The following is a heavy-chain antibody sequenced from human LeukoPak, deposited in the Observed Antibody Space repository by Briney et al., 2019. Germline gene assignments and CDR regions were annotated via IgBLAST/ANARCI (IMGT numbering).Heavy chain of an antibody. J-gene: IGHJ4*02. CDR2: INTDGTVT. V-gene: IGHV3-74*01. D-gene: IGHD6-19*01. Sequence: PGGSLRLSCAASGFTFSKYWMLWLRQAPGKGLESVSRINTDGTVTTYAESVKGRFTVSRDNADNTMFLQMNSVRDEDTAVYYCATKQWLAPPPDSWGQGTPVTVSS. CDR3: ATKQWLAPPPDS. CDR1: GFTFSKYW.